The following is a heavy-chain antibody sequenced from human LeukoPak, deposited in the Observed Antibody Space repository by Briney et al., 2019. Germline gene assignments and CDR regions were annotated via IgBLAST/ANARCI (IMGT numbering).Heavy chain of an antibody. D-gene: IGHD1-7*01. Sequence: GGSLRLSCAASGFTLSLYPMTWVRQAPGKGLEWVASITSRALHIYHADSVKGRFTISRDDAKNSLYLQLNSLRAEDTALYYCARDAGGLELPWFDPWGQGTLVIVSS. CDR2: ITSRALHI. J-gene: IGHJ5*02. CDR1: GFTLSLYP. V-gene: IGHV3-21*04. CDR3: ARDAGGLELPWFDP.